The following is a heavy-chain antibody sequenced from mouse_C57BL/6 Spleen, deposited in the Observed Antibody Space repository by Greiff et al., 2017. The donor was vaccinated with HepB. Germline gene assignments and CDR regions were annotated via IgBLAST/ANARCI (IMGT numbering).Heavy chain of an antibody. V-gene: IGHV1-64*01. CDR2: IHPNSGST. J-gene: IGHJ1*03. D-gene: IGHD1-1*01. Sequence: QVQLQQPGAELVKPGASVKLSCKASGYTFTSYWMHWVKQRPGQGLEWIGMIHPNSGSTNYNEKFKSKATLTVDKSSSTAYMQLSSLTSEDSAVYYCESVGDYYGSSYRYFDVWGTGTTVTVSS. CDR3: ESVGDYYGSSYRYFDV. CDR1: GYTFTSYW.